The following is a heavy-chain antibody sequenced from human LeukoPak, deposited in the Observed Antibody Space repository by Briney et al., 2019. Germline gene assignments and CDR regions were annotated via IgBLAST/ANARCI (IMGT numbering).Heavy chain of an antibody. CDR3: AKSPSYCSGGICYVSHYLDY. V-gene: IGHV3-9*01. J-gene: IGHJ4*02. CDR1: GFTFDDYA. D-gene: IGHD2-15*01. CDR2: ISWNSGSI. Sequence: PGRSLKLSCAASGFTFDDYAMHWVRQVPGKGLEWVSGISWNSGSIGYADSVKGRFTISRDNAKNSLYLQMNSLRAEDTALYYCAKSPSYCSGGICYVSHYLDYWGQGTLVTVSS.